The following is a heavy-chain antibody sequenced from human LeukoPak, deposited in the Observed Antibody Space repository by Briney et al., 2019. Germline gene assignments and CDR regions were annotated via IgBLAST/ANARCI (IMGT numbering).Heavy chain of an antibody. Sequence: SETLSLTCTVSGGSISSYYWSWIRQPAGKGLEWIGRIYTSGSTNYNPSLKSRVTMSVDTSKNQFSLKLSSVTAADTAVYYCARRANDCSSTSRSVRFDPWGQGTPVTVSS. CDR3: ARRANDCSSTSRSVRFDP. CDR1: GGSISSYY. V-gene: IGHV4-4*07. CDR2: IYTSGST. J-gene: IGHJ5*02. D-gene: IGHD2-2*01.